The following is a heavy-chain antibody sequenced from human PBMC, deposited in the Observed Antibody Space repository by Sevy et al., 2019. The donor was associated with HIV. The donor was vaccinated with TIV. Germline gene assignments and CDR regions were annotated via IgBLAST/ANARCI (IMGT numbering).Heavy chain of an antibody. Sequence: GGSLRLSCAASGFTFSSYAMSWVRQAPGKGLEWVSAISGSGGSTYYADSVKGRFTISRDNSKNTLYLQMNSLRAEDTAVYYCAKDPGFFGFLVTAIRGANFDYWGQGTLVTVSS. D-gene: IGHD2-21*02. CDR2: ISGSGGST. J-gene: IGHJ4*02. V-gene: IGHV3-23*01. CDR1: GFTFSSYA. CDR3: AKDPGFFGFLVTAIRGANFDY.